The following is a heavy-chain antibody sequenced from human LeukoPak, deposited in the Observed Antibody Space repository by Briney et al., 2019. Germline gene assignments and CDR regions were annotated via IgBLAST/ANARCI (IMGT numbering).Heavy chain of an antibody. V-gene: IGHV7-4-1*02. Sequence: ASVKVSCKASGYTFTSYAMNWVRQAPGQGLEWMGWINTNTGNPTYAQGFTGRLVFSLDTSVSTAYLQISSLKAEDTAVYYCARDYLGYCSSTSCYTTEAFDYWGQGTLVTVSS. CDR1: GYTFTSYA. CDR2: INTNTGNP. CDR3: ARDYLGYCSSTSCYTTEAFDY. D-gene: IGHD2-2*02. J-gene: IGHJ4*02.